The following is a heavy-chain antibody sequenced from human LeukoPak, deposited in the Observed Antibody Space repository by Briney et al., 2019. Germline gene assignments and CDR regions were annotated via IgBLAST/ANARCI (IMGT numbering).Heavy chain of an antibody. J-gene: IGHJ6*02. CDR1: GYTFTSYG. D-gene: IGHD6-19*01. Sequence: ASVKVSCKASGYTFTSYGISWVRQAPGQGLGWMGWISAYNGNTNYAQKLQGRVTMTTDTSTSTAYMELRSLRSDDTAVYYCARDLGQWLDTPSALGYYYYGMDVWGQGTTVTVSS. CDR3: ARDLGQWLDTPSALGYYYYGMDV. V-gene: IGHV1-18*01. CDR2: ISAYNGNT.